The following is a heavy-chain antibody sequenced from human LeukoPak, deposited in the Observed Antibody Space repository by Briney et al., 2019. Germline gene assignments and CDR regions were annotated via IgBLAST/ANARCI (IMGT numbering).Heavy chain of an antibody. CDR3: ARRERRGIAVD. CDR2: IYTADSDT. Sequence: GESLKISCKGSGYSFTNYWIGWVRQMPGKGLEWMGIIYTADSDTRYSPSFQGQVTISADKSISTAYLQWSSLKASDTAMYYCARRERRGIAVDWGQGTLVTVSS. CDR1: GYSFTNYW. J-gene: IGHJ4*02. V-gene: IGHV5-51*01. D-gene: IGHD6-19*01.